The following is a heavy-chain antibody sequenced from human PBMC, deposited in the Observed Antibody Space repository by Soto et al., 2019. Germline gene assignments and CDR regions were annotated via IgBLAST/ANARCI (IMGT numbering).Heavy chain of an antibody. J-gene: IGHJ4*02. Sequence: PSETLSLTCTVSGDSFSGYYWSWIRQPPGKGLEWIGEINHSGSTNYNPSLKSRVTISVDTSKNQFSLKLSSVTAADTAVYYCARDTPSPWYYYGSGSYYNHKPPYYFDYWGQGTLVTVSS. CDR3: ARDTPSPWYYYGSGSYYNHKPPYYFDY. CDR2: INHSGST. CDR1: GDSFSGYY. V-gene: IGHV4-34*01. D-gene: IGHD3-10*01.